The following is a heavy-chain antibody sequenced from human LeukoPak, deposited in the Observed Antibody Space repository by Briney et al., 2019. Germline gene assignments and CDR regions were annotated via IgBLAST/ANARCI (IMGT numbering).Heavy chain of an antibody. V-gene: IGHV4-61*02. CDR3: ARDPGLRYGGAYYFDY. D-gene: IGHD3-16*01. Sequence: PSETLSLTCTVSGGSISSGSYYWSWIRQPAGKVLEWIGRIYTSGSTNYNPSLKSRVTISVDTSKNQFSLKLSSVTAADTAVYYCARDPGLRYGGAYYFDYWGQGTLVTVSS. CDR1: GGSISSGSYY. CDR2: IYTSGST. J-gene: IGHJ4*02.